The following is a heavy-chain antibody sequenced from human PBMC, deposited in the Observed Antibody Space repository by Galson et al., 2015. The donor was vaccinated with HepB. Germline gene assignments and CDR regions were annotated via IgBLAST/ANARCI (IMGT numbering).Heavy chain of an antibody. J-gene: IGHJ4*02. CDR2: IYYSGST. V-gene: IGHV4-31*03. Sequence: TLSLTCTVSGGSISSGGYYWSWIRQHPGKGLEWIGYIYYSGSTYYNPSLKSRVTISVDTSKNQFSLKLSSVTAADTAVYYCARGGGTTIGSDYWGQGTLVTVSS. CDR3: ARGGGTTIGSDY. CDR1: GGSISSGGYY. D-gene: IGHD1-1*01.